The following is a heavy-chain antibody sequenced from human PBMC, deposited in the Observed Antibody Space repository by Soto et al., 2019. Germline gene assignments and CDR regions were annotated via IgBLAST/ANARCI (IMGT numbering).Heavy chain of an antibody. Sequence: QVQLVESGGGVVQPGGSLRLSCAASGFTFRIHGMHWVRQAPDKRLEWVAVISYDGSKKNYVDSVKGRFTISRDNSKNTLYLQMNSLRAEDTAVYYCAKDPGDLDYFDYWGQGTRVTVSS. J-gene: IGHJ4*02. CDR1: GFTFRIHG. CDR2: ISYDGSKK. D-gene: IGHD1-1*01. CDR3: AKDPGDLDYFDY. V-gene: IGHV3-30*18.